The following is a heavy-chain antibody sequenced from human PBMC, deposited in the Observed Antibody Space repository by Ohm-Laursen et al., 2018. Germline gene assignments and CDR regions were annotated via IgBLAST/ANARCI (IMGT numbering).Heavy chain of an antibody. CDR2: IRSKANSYAT. CDR3: TRPVPGSSGYGMDV. V-gene: IGHV3-73*01. CDR1: GFTFSDSA. Sequence: SLRLSCAASGFTFSDSALHWVRQPSGKGLEWVGRIRSKANSYATAYAASVKGRFTISRDDSKNTAYLQMNSLKTEDTAVYYCTRPVPGSSGYGMDVWGQGTTVTVPS. D-gene: IGHD6-6*01. J-gene: IGHJ6*02.